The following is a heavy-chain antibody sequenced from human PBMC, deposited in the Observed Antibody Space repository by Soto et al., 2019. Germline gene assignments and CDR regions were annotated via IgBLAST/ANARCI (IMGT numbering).Heavy chain of an antibody. D-gene: IGHD2-21*01. CDR3: VNNRCGGYGLRSYLFHYYYGMDV. Sequence: HITLKESGPTLVKPTQTLTLTCTFSGFSLSTGGLAVGWVRQPPGKALEWLALIYWDDDRRYRSSLKSRLTVVKDTFSNQVVLIMTHMDPVVTGTYYCVNNRCGGYGLRSYLFHYYYGMDVWGQGTTVTVSS. J-gene: IGHJ6*02. CDR2: IYWDDDR. V-gene: IGHV2-5*02. CDR1: GFSLSTGGLA.